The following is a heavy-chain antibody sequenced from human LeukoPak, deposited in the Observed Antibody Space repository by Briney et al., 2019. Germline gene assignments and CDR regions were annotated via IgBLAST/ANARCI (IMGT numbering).Heavy chain of an antibody. D-gene: IGHD2-2*02. V-gene: IGHV1-18*01. CDR3: ARVTTRTKDIVVVPAAIDAFDI. CDR1: GYTFTSYG. J-gene: IGHJ3*02. Sequence: ASVKVSCKASGYTFTSYGISWVRQAPGQGLEWMGWISAYNGNTNYAQKLQGRVTMTTDTSTSTAYMELRSLRSDDTAVYYCARVTTRTKDIVVVPAAIDAFDIWGQGTMVTVSS. CDR2: ISAYNGNT.